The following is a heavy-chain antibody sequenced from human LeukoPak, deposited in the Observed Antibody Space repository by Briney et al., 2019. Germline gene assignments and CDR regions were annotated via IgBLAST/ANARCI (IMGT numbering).Heavy chain of an antibody. D-gene: IGHD2-2*01. J-gene: IGHJ5*02. Sequence: SETLSLTCTVSGGSTSSSSYYWGWIRQPPGKGLEWLGSIYYSGSTYYNPSLKSRVTISVDPSKNQYSLKLSSVTAADTAVYYCARQHYQLLYWSDPWGQGTLVSVSS. V-gene: IGHV4-39*01. CDR1: GGSTSSSSYY. CDR2: IYYSGST. CDR3: ARQHYQLLYWSDP.